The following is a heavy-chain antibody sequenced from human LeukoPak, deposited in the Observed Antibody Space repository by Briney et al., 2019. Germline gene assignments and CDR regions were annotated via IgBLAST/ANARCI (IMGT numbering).Heavy chain of an antibody. CDR3: ARQRSQLLAGTDFDK. J-gene: IGHJ4*02. V-gene: IGHV5-51*01. CDR2: IYPDDSDT. CDR1: GYSFATYW. Sequence: GESLMISCKGSGYSFATYWIGWVRQMPGKGLEWMGIIYPDDSDTRYSPSFQGQVSISADKSISTAYLQWSSLKASDTAMYYCARQRSQLLAGTDFDKWGQGTLVTVSS. D-gene: IGHD6-19*01.